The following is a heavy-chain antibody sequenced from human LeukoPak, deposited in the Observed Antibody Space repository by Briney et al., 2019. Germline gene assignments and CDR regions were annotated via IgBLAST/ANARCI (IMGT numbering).Heavy chain of an antibody. D-gene: IGHD3-3*01. CDR1: GFTFSNAW. V-gene: IGHV3-15*01. J-gene: IGHJ4*02. CDR2: IKSKTDGGTT. Sequence: PGGSLRLSCAASGFTFSNAWMSWLRQAPGKGREWVVRIKSKTDGGTTDSAAPGKGGCTISRDDSKNTLYLQMNSLKTEDTAVYYCTTEVLRLPDYWGQGTLVTVSS. CDR3: TTEVLRLPDY.